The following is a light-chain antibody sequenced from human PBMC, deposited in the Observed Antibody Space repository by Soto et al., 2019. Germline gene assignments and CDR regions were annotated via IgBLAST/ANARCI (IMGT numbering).Light chain of an antibody. CDR1: QSVSNNY. Sequence: IVLTQSPGTLSLSPCERATLSCRASQSVSNNYLAWYQQKPGQAPRLLIYGASNRATGIPDRFSGSGSGTDFTLTISRLEPEDFAVYYCQQYGSSGTFGQGTKVDIK. CDR3: QQYGSSGT. J-gene: IGKJ1*01. CDR2: GAS. V-gene: IGKV3-20*01.